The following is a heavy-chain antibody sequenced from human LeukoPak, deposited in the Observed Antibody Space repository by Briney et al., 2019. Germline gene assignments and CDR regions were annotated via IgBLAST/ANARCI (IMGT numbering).Heavy chain of an antibody. CDR2: ISGSGGST. CDR3: AKRKGYCSGGSCYNWFDP. V-gene: IGHV3-23*01. J-gene: IGHJ5*02. D-gene: IGHD2-15*01. Sequence: GGSLRLSCVASGFTFSSYWMSWVRQAPGKGLEWVSAISGSGGSTYYADSVKGRFTISRDNSKNTLYLQMNSLRAEDTAVYYCAKRKGYCSGGSCYNWFDPWGQGTLVTVSS. CDR1: GFTFSSYW.